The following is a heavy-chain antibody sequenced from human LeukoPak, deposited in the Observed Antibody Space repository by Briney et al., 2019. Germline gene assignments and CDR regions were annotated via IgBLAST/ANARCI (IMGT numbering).Heavy chain of an antibody. CDR2: ISGSGGST. J-gene: IGHJ4*02. D-gene: IGHD3-10*01. CDR1: GFTFSSYA. V-gene: IGHV3-23*01. CDR3: AKGSRAQGYYFDF. Sequence: GGSLRLSCAASGFTFSSYAMSWVRQAPGKGLEWVSTISGSGGSTYYADSVKGRFTISRDNSKNTLCLQMNSLRAEDTAAYYCAKGSRAQGYYFDFWGQGTLVTVSS.